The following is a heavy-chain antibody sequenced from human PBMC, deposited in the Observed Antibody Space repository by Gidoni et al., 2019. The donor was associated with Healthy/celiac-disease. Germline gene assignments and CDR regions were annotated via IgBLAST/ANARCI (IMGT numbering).Heavy chain of an antibody. CDR1: TFTSYG. V-gene: IGHV1-18*01. D-gene: IGHD2-2*01. Sequence: TFTSYGISWVRQAPGQGLEWMGWISAYNGNTNYAQKLQGRVTMTTDTSTSTAYMELRSLRSDDTAVYYCARALPLYCSSTSCYQGWFDPWGQGTLVTVSS. J-gene: IGHJ5*02. CDR3: ARALPLYCSSTSCYQGWFDP. CDR2: ISAYNGNT.